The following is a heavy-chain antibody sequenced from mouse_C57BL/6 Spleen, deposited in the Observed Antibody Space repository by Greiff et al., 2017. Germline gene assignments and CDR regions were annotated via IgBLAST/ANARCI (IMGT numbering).Heavy chain of an antibody. CDR3: ARSPDYDERSWFAY. CDR1: GYTFTSYW. J-gene: IGHJ3*01. D-gene: IGHD2-4*01. Sequence: QVQLKQPGAELVKPGASVKMSCKASGYTFTSYWITWVKQRPGQGLEWIGDIYPGSGSTNYNEKFKSKATLTVDTSSSTAYMQLSSLTSEDAAVDYCARSPDYDERSWFAYWGQGTLVTVSA. V-gene: IGHV1-55*01. CDR2: IYPGSGST.